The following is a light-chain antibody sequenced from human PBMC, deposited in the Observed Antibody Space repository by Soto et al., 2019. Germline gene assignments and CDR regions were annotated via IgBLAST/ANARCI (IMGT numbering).Light chain of an antibody. CDR3: SSYAGSSTFLVV. CDR2: EVS. J-gene: IGLJ2*01. Sequence: QSALTQPASVSGSPGQSITISCAGSSSDIGTYNLVSWYQQHPGKAPKLIIYEVSERPSGVSDRFSGSKPGNTASLTISGLQAEDEADYYCSSYAGSSTFLVVFGGGTKLTVL. CDR1: SSDIGTYNL. V-gene: IGLV2-23*02.